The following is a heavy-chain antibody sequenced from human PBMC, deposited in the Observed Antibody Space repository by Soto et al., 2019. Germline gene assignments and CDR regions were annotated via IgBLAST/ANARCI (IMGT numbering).Heavy chain of an antibody. CDR3: ASRVVAATYNWFDP. CDR1: GGTFSSYA. CDR2: IIPIFGTA. J-gene: IGHJ5*02. D-gene: IGHD2-15*01. V-gene: IGHV1-69*13. Sequence: VASVKVSCKASGGTFSSYAISWVRQAPGQGLEWMGGIIPIFGTANYAQKFQGRVTITADESTSTAYMELSSLRSEDTAVYYCASRVVAATYNWFDPWGQGTLVTVSS.